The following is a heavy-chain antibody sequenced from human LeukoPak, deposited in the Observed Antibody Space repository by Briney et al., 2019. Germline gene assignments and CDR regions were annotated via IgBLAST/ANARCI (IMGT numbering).Heavy chain of an antibody. CDR2: IKEDGSQK. CDR1: GFTFSSYW. Sequence: GGSLRLSCAASGFTFSSYWMSWVRQAPGNGLEWVANIKEDGSQKFYVDSVKGRFTISRDNAKNTLYLQMNSLRAEDTAVYYCARDNYGMDVWGQGTTVTVSS. J-gene: IGHJ6*02. CDR3: ARDNYGMDV. V-gene: IGHV3-7*01.